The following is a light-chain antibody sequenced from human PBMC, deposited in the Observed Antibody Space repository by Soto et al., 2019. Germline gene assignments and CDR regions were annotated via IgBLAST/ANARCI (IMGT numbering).Light chain of an antibody. Sequence: QSALTQPPSASGSPGQSVTISCTGSSSDVGGYNYVSWYQQHPGKAPKLMIYEVSKRPSGVPDRLSGSKSGNTASLTVSGLQAEDEADYYCSSYGGSNPVVFGGGATLTVL. V-gene: IGLV2-8*01. J-gene: IGLJ2*01. CDR1: SSDVGGYNY. CDR3: SSYGGSNPVV. CDR2: EVS.